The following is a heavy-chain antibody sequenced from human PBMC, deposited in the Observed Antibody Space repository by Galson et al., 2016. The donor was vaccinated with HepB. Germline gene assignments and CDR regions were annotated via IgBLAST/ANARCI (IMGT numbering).Heavy chain of an antibody. J-gene: IGHJ3*02. CDR2: IFTDGSGT. V-gene: IGHV3-74*01. CDR1: GFTFSAYP. CDR3: GRGSKYGFDM. Sequence: SLRLSCAASGFTFSAYPMDWVRQAPGKGLVGISRIFTDGSGTLYADSVKGRFTISRDNAKNTLFLQMNSLRADDTAVYYCGRGSKYGFDMWGQGTMVTVSS.